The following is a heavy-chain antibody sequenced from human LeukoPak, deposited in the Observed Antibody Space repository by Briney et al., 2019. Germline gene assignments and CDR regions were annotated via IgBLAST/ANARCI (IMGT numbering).Heavy chain of an antibody. Sequence: SETLSLTCAVYGGSFSGYYWSWIRQPPGKGREWIGEINHSGSTNYNPSLKSRVTISVDTSKNQFSLKLSSVPAADTAVYYCARGAGYSYWPQNDYWGQGTLVTVSS. V-gene: IGHV4-34*01. D-gene: IGHD5-18*01. CDR3: ARGAGYSYWPQNDY. J-gene: IGHJ4*02. CDR1: GGSFSGYY. CDR2: INHSGST.